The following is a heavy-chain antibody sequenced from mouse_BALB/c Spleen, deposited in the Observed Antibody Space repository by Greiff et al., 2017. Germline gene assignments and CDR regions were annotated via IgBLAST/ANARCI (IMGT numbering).Heavy chain of an antibody. Sequence: EVQVVESGGGLVQPGGSRKLSCAASGFTFSSFGMHWVRQAPEKGLEWVAYISSGSSTIYYADTVKGRFTISRDNPKNTLFLQMTSLRSEDTAMYYCARSQLGSFAYWGQGTLVTVSA. CDR2: ISSGSSTI. D-gene: IGHD4-1*02. CDR3: ARSQLGSFAY. CDR1: GFTFSSFG. V-gene: IGHV5-17*02. J-gene: IGHJ3*01.